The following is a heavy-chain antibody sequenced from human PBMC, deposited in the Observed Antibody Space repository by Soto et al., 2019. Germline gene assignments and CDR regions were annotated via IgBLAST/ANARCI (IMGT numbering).Heavy chain of an antibody. Sequence: QVQLVQSGAEVKKPGASVKVSCKASGYTFTSYYMNWVRQAPGQGLEWLGIINAIGGYTTSPQRSLCRVTMTSDTSTSTVHMEMCSLTSEHTAVYYCARGGGIVVVTAPYDHWGQGPLVTVSP. CDR1: GYTFTSYY. V-gene: IGHV1-46*03. CDR2: INAIGGYT. D-gene: IGHD2-21*02. CDR3: ARGGGIVVVTAPYDH. J-gene: IGHJ4*02.